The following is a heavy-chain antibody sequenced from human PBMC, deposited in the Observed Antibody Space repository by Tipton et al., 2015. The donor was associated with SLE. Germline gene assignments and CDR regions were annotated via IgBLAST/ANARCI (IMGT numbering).Heavy chain of an antibody. Sequence: TLSLTCTVSNCSISTYYWSWIRQPPGKGLEWIGRIYNTGSTNYKSSLQSRVTISLDTSNNQFSLRLHSVTVADTAVYYCARGGLYETSAYSVGFDIWGQGTLVTVSP. D-gene: IGHD3-22*01. CDR1: NCSISTYY. CDR3: ARGGLYETSAYSVGFDI. V-gene: IGHV4-4*09. J-gene: IGHJ3*02. CDR2: IYNTGST.